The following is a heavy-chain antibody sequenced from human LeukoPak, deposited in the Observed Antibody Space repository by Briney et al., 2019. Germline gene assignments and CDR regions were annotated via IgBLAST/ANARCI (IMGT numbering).Heavy chain of an antibody. D-gene: IGHD3-9*01. V-gene: IGHV1-8*01. CDR1: GYTFTSYD. J-gene: IGHJ4*02. CDR2: MNPNSGNT. CDR3: ARGGTCYDILTGYHFDY. Sequence: ASVTVSCKASGYTFTSYDINWVRQATGQGLEWMGWMNPNSGNTGYAQKFQGRVTMTRNTSISTAYMELSSLRSEDTAVYYCARGGTCYDILTGYHFDYWGQGTLVTVSS.